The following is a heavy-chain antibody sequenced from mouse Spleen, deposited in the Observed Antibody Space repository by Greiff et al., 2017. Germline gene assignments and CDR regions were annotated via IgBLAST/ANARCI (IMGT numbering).Heavy chain of an antibody. CDR1: GYAFSSSW. D-gene: IGHD1-3*01. CDR3: ARRSSRRGYFDY. CDR2: IYPGDGDT. Sequence: QVQLQQSGPELVKPGASVKISCKASGYAFSSSWMNWVKQRPGKGLEWIGRIYPGDGDTNYNGKFKGKATLTADKSSSTAYMQLSSLTSKDSAVYFCARRSSRRGYFDYWGQGTTLTVSS. J-gene: IGHJ2*01. V-gene: IGHV1-82*01.